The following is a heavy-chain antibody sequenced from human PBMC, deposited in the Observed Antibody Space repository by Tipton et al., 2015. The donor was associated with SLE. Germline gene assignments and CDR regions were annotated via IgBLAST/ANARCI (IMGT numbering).Heavy chain of an antibody. V-gene: IGHV3-30*18. CDR1: GITFSRHG. CDR2: ISYDGSIK. CDR3: VKDLGIVSTADVFDI. D-gene: IGHD5/OR15-5a*01. Sequence: QVQLVQSGGGVVQPGRSLRLACEASGITFSRHGMHWVRQAPGKGLEWVAFISYDGSIKSYGDSVKGRFTISRDNSKNTLYLQMNSLRPEDTAVFYCVKDLGIVSTADVFDIWGQGTLVTVSS. J-gene: IGHJ3*02.